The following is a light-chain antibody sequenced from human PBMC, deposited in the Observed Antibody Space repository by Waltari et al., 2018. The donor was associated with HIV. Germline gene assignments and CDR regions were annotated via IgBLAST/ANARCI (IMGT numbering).Light chain of an antibody. CDR2: RDV. J-gene: IGLJ1*01. CDR3: QTWDTSSYF. Sequence: SYELTQPPSVSVSPGQTASIACSGDILGSRYASWYQQKPGQSPVLVIYRDVKRPSGIPQSFSGASSGNTATLTITGAQAMDEADYYCQTWDTSSYFFGSGTKVTVL. V-gene: IGLV3-1*01. CDR1: ILGSRY.